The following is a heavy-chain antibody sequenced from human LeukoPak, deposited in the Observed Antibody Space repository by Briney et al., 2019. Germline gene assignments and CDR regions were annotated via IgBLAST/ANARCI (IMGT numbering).Heavy chain of an antibody. V-gene: IGHV3-30*04. D-gene: IGHD5-12*01. J-gene: IGHJ4*02. Sequence: GGSMRLSCAASGFTFSSYAMHWVRQAPGKVLEWVAVISYDGSHKYYADSVKGRFTISRDNSKNTLYLQMNSLRAEDTAVYYCARDRGYSGYDYYFDYWGQGTLVTVSS. CDR2: ISYDGSHK. CDR3: ARDRGYSGYDYYFDY. CDR1: GFTFSSYA.